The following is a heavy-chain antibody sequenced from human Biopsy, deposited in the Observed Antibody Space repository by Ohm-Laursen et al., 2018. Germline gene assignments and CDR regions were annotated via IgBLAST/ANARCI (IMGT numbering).Heavy chain of an antibody. D-gene: IGHD2-15*01. CDR1: GVSITAYY. V-gene: IGHV4-4*09. Sequence: TLSLTCTVSGVSITAYYWSWIRQPPGKGLECIGNIHHSGSTNYNPSLKSRLTISVDTSKNQFSLKLSSVNAADTAVYYCARMDCSGGSCHYYSYGMDVWGQGTTVTVSS. J-gene: IGHJ6*02. CDR2: IHHSGST. CDR3: ARMDCSGGSCHYYSYGMDV.